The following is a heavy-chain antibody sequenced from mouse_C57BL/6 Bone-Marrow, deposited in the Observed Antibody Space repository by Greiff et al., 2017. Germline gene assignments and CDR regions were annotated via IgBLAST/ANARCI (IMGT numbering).Heavy chain of an antibody. J-gene: IGHJ2*01. D-gene: IGHD3-2*02. CDR1: GYTLTSSG. Sequence: QVQLQEPGAELARPGASVKLSCQASGYTLTSSGIRWVKQRTGQGLERIGEIYPRSGNTYYNEKFKGKATLTADKSSSTADMALRSLTSEDSSVYFCASGQLRPYYFDYWGQGTTLTVSS. CDR3: ASGQLRPYYFDY. V-gene: IGHV1-81*01. CDR2: IYPRSGNT.